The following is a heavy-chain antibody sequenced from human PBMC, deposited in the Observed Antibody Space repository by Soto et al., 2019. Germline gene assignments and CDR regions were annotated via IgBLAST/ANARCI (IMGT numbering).Heavy chain of an antibody. CDR2: IMPIFGTA. CDR3: SSHSGWNYYYGMDV. V-gene: IGHV1-69*12. Sequence: QVQLVQSGAEVKKPGSSVKVSCKASGGTFSSYAISWVRQATGQALEWMGGIMPIFGTANYAQKFQGRVTITADESKITAYMERSSLRSEDTAVYYCSSHSGWNYYYGMDVWGQGATVTVSS. D-gene: IGHD3-22*01. J-gene: IGHJ6*02. CDR1: GGTFSSYA.